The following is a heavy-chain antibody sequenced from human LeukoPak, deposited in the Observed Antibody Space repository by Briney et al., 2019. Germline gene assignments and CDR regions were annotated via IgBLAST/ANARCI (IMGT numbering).Heavy chain of an antibody. V-gene: IGHV5-51*01. CDR3: ARKASGFWSGYHPFDY. D-gene: IGHD3-3*01. CDR1: GYSFTSYW. CDR2: IYPGDSDT. Sequence: KPGESLQISCKGSGYSFTSYWIGWVRQMPGKGLEWMGIIYPGDSDTRYSPSFQGQVTISADKSISTAYLQWSSLKASDTAMYYCARKASGFWSGYHPFDYWGQGTLVTVSS. J-gene: IGHJ4*02.